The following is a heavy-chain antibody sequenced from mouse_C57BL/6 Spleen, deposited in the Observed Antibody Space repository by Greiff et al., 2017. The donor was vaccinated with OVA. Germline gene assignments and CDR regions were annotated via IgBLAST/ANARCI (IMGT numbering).Heavy chain of an antibody. CDR3: ASGDY. Sequence: QVQLQQPGAELVMPGASVKLSCKASGYTFTSYWMHWVKQRPGQGLEWIGEIDPSDSYTNYNQKFQGKSTLTVDKSSSTAYMQLSSLTSEDSAVYYCASGDYWGQGTTLTVSS. CDR2: IDPSDSYT. J-gene: IGHJ2*01. CDR1: GYTFTSYW. V-gene: IGHV1-69*01.